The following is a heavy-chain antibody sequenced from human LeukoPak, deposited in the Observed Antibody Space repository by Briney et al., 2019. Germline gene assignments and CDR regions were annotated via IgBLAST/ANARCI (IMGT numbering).Heavy chain of an antibody. V-gene: IGHV3-74*01. J-gene: IGHJ3*02. Sequence: AGGSLRLSCAASGFTFSSHWMHWVRQAPGKGLVWVSRINSDGSTTTYADPVKGRFTISRDNANNTLYLQMNSLRAEDTAVYYCAREDRGYYYGSGSYSKDAFDIWGQGTMVTVSS. CDR2: INSDGSTT. CDR3: AREDRGYYYGSGSYSKDAFDI. D-gene: IGHD3-10*01. CDR1: GFTFSSHW.